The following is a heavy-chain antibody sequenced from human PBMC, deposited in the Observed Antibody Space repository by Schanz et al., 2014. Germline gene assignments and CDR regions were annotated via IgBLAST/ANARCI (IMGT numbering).Heavy chain of an antibody. CDR1: GFPFSSHG. Sequence: VQLVESGGGVVQPGRSLKLSCAASGFPFSSHGMHWVRQAPAKGLEWVANIKLDGSEKYYVDSVKGRFTISRDNAKNSLYLQMNSLTAEDTAVYYCAKYGTGKGVSFEYWGQGTLVTVSS. V-gene: IGHV3-7*01. CDR3: AKYGTGKGVSFEY. D-gene: IGHD1-26*01. J-gene: IGHJ4*02. CDR2: IKLDGSEK.